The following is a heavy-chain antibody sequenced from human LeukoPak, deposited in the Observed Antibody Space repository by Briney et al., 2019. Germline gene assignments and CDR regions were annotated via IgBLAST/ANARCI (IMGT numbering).Heavy chain of an antibody. CDR2: INWNGVST. CDR1: GFTFDDYG. CDR3: ARLSAYYYGSYFYYYMDV. V-gene: IGHV3-20*04. J-gene: IGHJ6*03. D-gene: IGHD3-10*01. Sequence: GGSLRLSCAASGFTFDDYGLTWVRQAPGKGLEWVSGINWNGVSTGYADSVRGRFTISRDNAKNSVYLQMNSLRAEDTALYYCARLSAYYYGSYFYYYMDVWGKGTTVTVSS.